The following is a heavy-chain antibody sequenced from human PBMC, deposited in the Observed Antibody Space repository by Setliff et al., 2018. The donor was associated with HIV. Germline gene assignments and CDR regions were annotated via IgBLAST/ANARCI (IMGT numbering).Heavy chain of an antibody. V-gene: IGHV1-3*01. CDR3: ASSAVAGSTPVLIYYYGMDV. D-gene: IGHD6-19*01. CDR1: GYTLTTYA. J-gene: IGHJ6*02. Sequence: ASVKVSCKASGYTLTTYAMHWVRQAPGQRLEWMGWINVDNDNTKYSQKFQGRVTLTRDTSASTAYMELSGLRSEDTAVYYCASSAVAGSTPVLIYYYGMDVWGQGTAVTSP. CDR2: INVDNDNT.